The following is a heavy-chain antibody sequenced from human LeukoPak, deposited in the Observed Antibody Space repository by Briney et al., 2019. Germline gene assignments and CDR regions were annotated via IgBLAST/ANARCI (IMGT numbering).Heavy chain of an antibody. D-gene: IGHD3-22*01. J-gene: IGHJ4*02. Sequence: SETLSLTCAVYGGSFSGYYWSWIRQPPGKGLEWIGEINHSGSTNYNPSLKSRVTISVDTSKNQFSLKLSSVTAADTAVYYCAREWKFDSSGHYSTSGDYWGQGTLVTVSS. V-gene: IGHV4-34*01. CDR3: AREWKFDSSGHYSTSGDY. CDR2: INHSGST. CDR1: GGSFSGYY.